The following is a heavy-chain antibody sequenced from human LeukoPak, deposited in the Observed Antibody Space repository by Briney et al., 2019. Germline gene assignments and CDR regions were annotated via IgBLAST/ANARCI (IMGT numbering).Heavy chain of an antibody. V-gene: IGHV3-23*01. CDR1: GFTFNSYA. Sequence: PGGSLRLSCAASGFTFNSYAMAWVRQAPEKGLEWVSSIIDSGISTYYADSVKGRFTISRDNSKNTLYLQMNSLRAEDTAVYYCAKGSRGNYDYWGQGTLVTVSS. CDR3: AKGSRGNYDY. D-gene: IGHD1-26*01. CDR2: IIDSGIST. J-gene: IGHJ4*02.